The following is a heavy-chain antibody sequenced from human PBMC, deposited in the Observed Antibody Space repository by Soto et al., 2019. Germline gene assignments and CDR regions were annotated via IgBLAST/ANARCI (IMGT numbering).Heavy chain of an antibody. Sequence: VQLQESGPGLVKPSQTLSLTCSVSGGSISTGVWYWSWVREHPGKGLEWIGDIYNRGTTSYNPSLGSRVTSSRDTSKNQVSLKVNSVTAADTAVYYCARVSAGGTRWFDSWGQGSRVTVSS. CDR2: IYNRGTT. CDR3: ARVSAGGTRWFDS. J-gene: IGHJ5*01. V-gene: IGHV4-31*03. D-gene: IGHD6-13*01. CDR1: GGSISTGVWY.